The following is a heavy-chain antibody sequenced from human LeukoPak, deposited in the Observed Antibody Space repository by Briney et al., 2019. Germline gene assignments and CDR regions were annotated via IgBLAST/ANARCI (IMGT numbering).Heavy chain of an antibody. CDR2: IYTSGDT. J-gene: IGHJ5*02. V-gene: IGHV4-61*02. D-gene: IGHD2-2*02. Sequence: PSETLSLTCTVSGGSVTRGAYSWTWIRQPVGKGLEWIGRIYTSGDTKYNPSLKSRVTISVGASNNQFSLKLTSVTAADTAVYYCARRGAYCSSTSCYKYWFDPWGQGTLVTVSS. CDR1: GGSVTRGAYS. CDR3: ARRGAYCSSTSCYKYWFDP.